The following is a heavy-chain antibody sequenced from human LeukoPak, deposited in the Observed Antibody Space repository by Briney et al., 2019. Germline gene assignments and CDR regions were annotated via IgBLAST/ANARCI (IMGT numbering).Heavy chain of an antibody. Sequence: PGGSLRLSCAASGFTVSSNYMSWVRQAPGKGLEWVSVIYSGGSTYYADSVKGRFTISRDNSKNTLYLQMNSLRAEDTAVYYCARDSGMTTVTPGAFDIWGQGTMVTVSS. J-gene: IGHJ3*02. CDR1: GFTVSSNY. CDR2: IYSGGST. D-gene: IGHD4-17*01. V-gene: IGHV3-66*01. CDR3: ARDSGMTTVTPGAFDI.